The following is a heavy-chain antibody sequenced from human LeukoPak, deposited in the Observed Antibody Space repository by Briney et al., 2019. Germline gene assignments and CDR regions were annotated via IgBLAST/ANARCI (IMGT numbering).Heavy chain of an antibody. D-gene: IGHD6-19*01. Sequence: PGRSLRLSCAASGFTFDDYAMHWVRQAPGKGLEWVPGNSWNSGSIGYADSVKGRFTIYRDNAKNSLYLQMNSLRAEDMALYYCAKDMSRGGSGWYYFDYWGQGTLVTVSS. CDR1: GFTFDDYA. J-gene: IGHJ4*02. V-gene: IGHV3-9*03. CDR3: AKDMSRGGSGWYYFDY. CDR2: NSWNSGSI.